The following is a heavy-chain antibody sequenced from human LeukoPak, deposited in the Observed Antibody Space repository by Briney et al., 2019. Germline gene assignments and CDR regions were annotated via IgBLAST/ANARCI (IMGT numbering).Heavy chain of an antibody. V-gene: IGHV3-11*01. CDR1: GFTLSDYY. CDR3: ASYYDFWSGYYYMDV. Sequence: EGSLRLSCAASGFTLSDYYMSWIRQAPGKGLEWGSDISSSGSTIYYADSVKGRFTISRDNAKNSLYLQMNSLRAEDTAVYYCASYYDFWSGYYYMDVCGKGTTVTVSS. D-gene: IGHD3-3*01. J-gene: IGHJ6*03. CDR2: ISSSGSTI.